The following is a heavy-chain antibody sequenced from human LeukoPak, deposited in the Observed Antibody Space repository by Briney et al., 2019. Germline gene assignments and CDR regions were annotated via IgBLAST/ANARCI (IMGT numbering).Heavy chain of an antibody. J-gene: IGHJ4*02. Sequence: ASVKVSCKASGYAFDIYGITWVRQVPGQGLEWMGWIGAYNGDPTYAQKFQGRVTMTTDTSTQTAFLELRTLRSDDTATYYCARLATNVAPRRRYFDFWGQGTLVTVSS. CDR2: IGAYNGDP. CDR1: GYAFDIYG. CDR3: ARLATNVAPRRRYFDF. V-gene: IGHV1-18*01. D-gene: IGHD2-21*01.